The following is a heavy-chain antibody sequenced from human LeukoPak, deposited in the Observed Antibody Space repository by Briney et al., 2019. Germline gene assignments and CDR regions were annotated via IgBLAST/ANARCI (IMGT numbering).Heavy chain of an antibody. CDR1: GGSISSSSYY. CDR3: ARGGYYYGSGSHGLPDY. CDR2: IYTSGST. D-gene: IGHD3-10*01. V-gene: IGHV4-61*05. J-gene: IGHJ4*02. Sequence: PSETLSLTCTVSGGSISSSSYYWGWIRQPPGKGLEWIGRIYTSGSTNYNPSLKSRVTMSVDTSKNQFSLKLSSVTAADTAVYYCARGGYYYGSGSHGLPDYWGQGTLVTVSS.